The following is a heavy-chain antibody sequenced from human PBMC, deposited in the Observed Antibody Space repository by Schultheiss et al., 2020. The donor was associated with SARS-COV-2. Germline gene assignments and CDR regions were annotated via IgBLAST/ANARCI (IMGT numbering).Heavy chain of an antibody. V-gene: IGHV3-49*04. CDR1: GFTFGDYA. CDR2: IRSKAYGGTT. CDR3: TRSVISGWYTVDWFDP. Sequence: GGSLRLSCTASGFTFGDYAMSWVRQAPGKGLEWVGFIRSKAYGGTTEYAASVKGRFTISRDDSKSIAYLQMNSLKTEDTAVYYCTRSVISGWYTVDWFDPWGQGTLVTVSS. D-gene: IGHD6-19*01. J-gene: IGHJ5*02.